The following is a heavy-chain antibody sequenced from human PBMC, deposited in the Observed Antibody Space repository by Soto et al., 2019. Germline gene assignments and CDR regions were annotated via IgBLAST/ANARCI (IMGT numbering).Heavy chain of an antibody. Sequence: GSLRLSCAASGFTFSRYSVHWVRQAPGKGLEWVAAISYDETNESYADPVKGRFTISRDNSKNTMFLQMSSLRPEDTAVYFCSRAPFDSSGYFAYWGQGTLVTVSS. CDR1: GFTFSRYS. CDR2: ISYDETNE. V-gene: IGHV3-30-3*01. CDR3: SRAPFDSSGYFAY. D-gene: IGHD3-22*01. J-gene: IGHJ4*02.